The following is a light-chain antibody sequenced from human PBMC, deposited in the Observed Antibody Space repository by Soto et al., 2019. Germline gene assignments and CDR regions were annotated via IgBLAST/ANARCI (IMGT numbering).Light chain of an antibody. CDR3: CSYAGSGTYV. CDR2: EGS. CDR1: SSDVGSYNL. J-gene: IGLJ1*01. V-gene: IGLV2-23*01. Sequence: QSALTQPASVSGSPGQSITISCTATSSDVGSYNLVSWYQQHPAKAPKLMIYEGSQRPSAVSNRFSGSQSGNADSLTISGLQAEDEADYYCCSYAGSGTYVFGSGTKLTVL.